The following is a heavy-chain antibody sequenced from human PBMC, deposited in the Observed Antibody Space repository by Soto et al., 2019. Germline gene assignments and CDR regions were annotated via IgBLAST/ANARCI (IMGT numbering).Heavy chain of an antibody. J-gene: IGHJ4*03. Sequence: PXWSLLLTCAASGVTFSSYSLSWVRQAPGKGLEWVSAISGSGGSTYYADSVKGRFTISRDNSKNTLYLQMNSLRAEDTAVYYCAKDLRYGGNSGYFDDWGQGTLVTVSS. D-gene: IGHD4-17*01. CDR1: GVTFSSYS. V-gene: IGHV3-23*01. CDR2: ISGSGGST. CDR3: AKDLRYGGNSGYFDD.